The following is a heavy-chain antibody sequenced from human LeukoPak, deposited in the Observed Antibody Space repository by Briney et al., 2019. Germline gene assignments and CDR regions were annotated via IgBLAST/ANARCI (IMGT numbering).Heavy chain of an antibody. J-gene: IGHJ6*02. Sequence: RGSLRLSCAASGFTFSGYSMTWVRQAPGKGLEWVSSISGGSEDSYYADSVKGRFTISRDNSRSTLYLQMNSLRADDTAVYYCGRTIAQYSNSWLYYFYGLDVWGQGTTVTVSS. CDR3: GRTIAQYSNSWLYYFYGLDV. V-gene: IGHV3-23*01. CDR2: ISGGSEDS. D-gene: IGHD6-13*01. CDR1: GFTFSGYS.